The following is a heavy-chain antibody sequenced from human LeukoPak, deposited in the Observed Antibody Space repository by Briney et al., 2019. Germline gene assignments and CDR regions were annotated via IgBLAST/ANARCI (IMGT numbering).Heavy chain of an antibody. CDR1: GFTFTTYA. Sequence: PGGSLRLSCAASGFTFTTYAMNWVRQAPGKGLEWLADIGNSDGRTYYADSVKGRFTISRDNAKNTLYLQMNSLRAEDTAVYYCAKVWPASNAFDIWGQGTMVTVSS. D-gene: IGHD2-2*01. CDR3: AKVWPASNAFDI. J-gene: IGHJ3*02. CDR2: IGNSDGRT. V-gene: IGHV3-23*01.